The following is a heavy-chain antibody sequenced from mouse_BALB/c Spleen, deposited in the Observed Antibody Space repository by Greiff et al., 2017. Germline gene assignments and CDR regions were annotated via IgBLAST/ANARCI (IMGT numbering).Heavy chain of an antibody. Sequence: EVQLQESGGGLVQPGGSRKLSCAASGFTFSSFGMHWVRQAPEKGLEWVAYISSGSSTIYYADTVKGRFTISRDNPKNTLFLQMTSLRSEDTAMYYCARSGYFYAMDYWGQGNSVTVSS. CDR3: ARSGYFYAMDY. CDR2: ISSGSSTI. CDR1: GFTFSSFG. D-gene: IGHD1-2*01. V-gene: IGHV5-17*02. J-gene: IGHJ4*01.